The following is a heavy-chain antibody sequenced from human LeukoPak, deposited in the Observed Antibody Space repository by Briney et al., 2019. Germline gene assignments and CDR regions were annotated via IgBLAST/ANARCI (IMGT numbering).Heavy chain of an antibody. CDR2: IKQDGSEK. V-gene: IGHV3-7*01. J-gene: IGHJ4*02. Sequence: GGSLRLSCAASGSTFSSYWMSWVRQAPGKGLEWVANIKQDGSEKYYVDSVKGRFTISRDNAKNSLYLQMNGLRAEDTAVYYCARDNVGSSFDYWGQGTLVTVSS. CDR1: GSTFSSYW. CDR3: ARDNVGSSFDY. D-gene: IGHD6-13*01.